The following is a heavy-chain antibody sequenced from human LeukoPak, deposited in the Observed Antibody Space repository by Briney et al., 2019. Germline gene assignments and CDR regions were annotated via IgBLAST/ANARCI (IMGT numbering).Heavy chain of an antibody. V-gene: IGHV3-11*01. D-gene: IGHD2-21*02. Sequence: PGGSLRLSCAASGFTFKTYDMTWVRQAPGKRLEWVSGISGSGRMAHYADSVKGRFTISRDNAKNSLYLQMNSLRAEDTAVYYCARGGGNSYYYYGMDVWGQGTTVTVSS. J-gene: IGHJ6*02. CDR3: ARGGGNSYYYYGMDV. CDR2: ISGSGRMA. CDR1: GFTFKTYD.